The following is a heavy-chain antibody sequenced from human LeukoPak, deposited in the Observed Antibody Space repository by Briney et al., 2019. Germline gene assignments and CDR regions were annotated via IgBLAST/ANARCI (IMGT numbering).Heavy chain of an antibody. D-gene: IGHD5-18*01. CDR1: GFSFSSYG. V-gene: IGHV3-33*01. CDR3: AGRVTGYSSGYVY. Sequence: PGGSLRLSCAASGFSFSSYGMRWVRQAPGKGLEWVGDIWYDGSHTYYADSVKGRFTISRDNSENIVYLQMNNLRAEDTAVYYCAGRVTGYSSGYVYWGQGTLVTVSS. CDR2: IWYDGSHT. J-gene: IGHJ4*02.